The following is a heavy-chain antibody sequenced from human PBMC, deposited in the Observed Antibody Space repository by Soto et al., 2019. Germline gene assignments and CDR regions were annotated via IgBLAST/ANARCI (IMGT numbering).Heavy chain of an antibody. J-gene: IGHJ4*02. CDR1: GSSINSNNW. D-gene: IGHD6-13*01. CDR2: IFSTGNT. Sequence: QVQLQESGPGLVKPSDTLSLTCGVSGSSINSNNWWAWIRQPPGKGLEWVGYIFSTGNTIYNPSLKSRLSMSVDTSNNQFSLRLNSVTAVDTAVYFCASKPSSLYYFDFWGQGTLVTVSS. V-gene: IGHV4-28*01. CDR3: ASKPSSLYYFDF.